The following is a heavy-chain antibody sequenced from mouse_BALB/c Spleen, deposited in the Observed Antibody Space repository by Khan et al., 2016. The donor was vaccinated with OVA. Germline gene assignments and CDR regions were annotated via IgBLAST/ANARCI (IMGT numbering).Heavy chain of an antibody. D-gene: IGHD2-1*01. Sequence: QVQLKQSGAELVKPGASVKISCKASGYTFTSYSMYWVTPRPGQGLEWIGGINPNNGDTHFHEQFKNKPTLTVDKASGTAGMQRSSLTAEDSAVYYCARSGYGNPFAYWGQGTLVTVSA. CDR1: GYTFTSYS. J-gene: IGHJ3*01. V-gene: IGHV1S81*02. CDR2: INPNNGDT. CDR3: ARSGYGNPFAY.